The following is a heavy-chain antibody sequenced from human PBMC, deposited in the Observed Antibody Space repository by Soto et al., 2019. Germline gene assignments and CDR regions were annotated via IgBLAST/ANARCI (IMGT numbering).Heavy chain of an antibody. J-gene: IGHJ4*02. V-gene: IGHV4-39*01. Sequence: PSETLSLTCTVSGGSISSSSYYWGWIRQPPGKGLEWIGSIYYSGSTYYNPSLKSRVTISVNTSKNQFSLKLSSVTAADTAVYYCARLYYDILTGYNYWGQGTLVTAPQ. D-gene: IGHD3-9*01. CDR1: GGSISSSSYY. CDR3: ARLYYDILTGYNY. CDR2: IYYSGST.